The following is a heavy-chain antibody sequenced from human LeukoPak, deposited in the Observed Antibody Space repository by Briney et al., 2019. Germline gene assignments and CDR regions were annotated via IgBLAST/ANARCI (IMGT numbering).Heavy chain of an antibody. J-gene: IGHJ4*02. CDR3: ARARFITMIVAADY. CDR1: GFTFSSYA. V-gene: IGHV3-30-3*01. Sequence: GRSLRLSCAASGFTFSSYAMHWVRQAPGKGLEWVAVISYDGSNKYYADSVKGRFTISRDNSKNTLYLQMNSLRAEDTAVYYCARARFITMIVAADYWGQGTLVTVSS. D-gene: IGHD3-22*01. CDR2: ISYDGSNK.